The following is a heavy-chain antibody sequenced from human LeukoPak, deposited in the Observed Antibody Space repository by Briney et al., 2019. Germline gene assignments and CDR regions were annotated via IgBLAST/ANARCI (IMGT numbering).Heavy chain of an antibody. J-gene: IGHJ6*03. CDR2: IESKLDNEAR. Sequence: GGSLRLSCAASGVSVNYAWWSWVRPVPGNGREWVSRIESKLDNEARNYAAAVEGRFTISRDDSVNTLYLELRRLQTEDTAVYYCTTEGYFFHSRPEQDEFHLYYYYMAVWGKGTTVTVS. CDR3: TTEGYFFHSRPEQDEFHLYYYYMAV. CDR1: GVSVNYAW. V-gene: IGHV3-15*04. D-gene: IGHD3-22*01.